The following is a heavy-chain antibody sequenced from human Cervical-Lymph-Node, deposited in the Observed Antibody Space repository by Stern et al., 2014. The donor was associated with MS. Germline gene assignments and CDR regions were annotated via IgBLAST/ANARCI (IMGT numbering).Heavy chain of an antibody. V-gene: IGHV1-69*01. J-gene: IGHJ4*02. CDR2: FIPFFGTA. Sequence: QMQLVQSGAEVKKPWSSVKVSCKASGGTFSDSAINWVRQAPGQGLEWMGGFIPFFGTANYAQKFQGRVTITADEFTNTAYMELSSLRSEDTAIYYCARVTVGANYWGQGTLVTVSS. CDR3: ARVTVGANY. D-gene: IGHD1-26*01. CDR1: GGTFSDSA.